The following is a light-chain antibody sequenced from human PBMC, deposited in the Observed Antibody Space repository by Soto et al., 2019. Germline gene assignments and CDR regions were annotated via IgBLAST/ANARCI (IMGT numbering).Light chain of an antibody. CDR3: QQYNSYSTWT. CDR2: KAS. J-gene: IGKJ1*01. CDR1: QSISSW. Sequence: DIQMTQSPSTLSASVGDRVTITCRASQSISSWFAWYQQKPGKAPKLLIYKASSLESGFPSRFSGSASGTEFTLIISSLHTDDFATYYCQQYNSYSTWTFGQGTKVEVK. V-gene: IGKV1-5*03.